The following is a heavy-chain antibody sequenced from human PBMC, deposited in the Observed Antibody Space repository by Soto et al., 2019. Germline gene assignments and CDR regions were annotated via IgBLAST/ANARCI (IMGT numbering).Heavy chain of an antibody. CDR3: ARDGRYSSGWYYFDY. CDR1: GGSISSYY. Sequence: SETLSLTCTVSGGSISSYYWSWIRQPPGKGLEWIGYIYYSGSTNYNPSLKSRVTISVDTSKNQFSLKLSSVTAADTAVYYCARDGRYSSGWYYFDYWGQGTLVTVSS. CDR2: IYYSGST. D-gene: IGHD6-19*01. V-gene: IGHV4-59*01. J-gene: IGHJ4*02.